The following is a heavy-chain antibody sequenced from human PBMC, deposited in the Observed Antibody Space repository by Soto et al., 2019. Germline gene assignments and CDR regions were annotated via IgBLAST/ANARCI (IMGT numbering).Heavy chain of an antibody. J-gene: IGHJ4*02. CDR3: ARGRYGDY. CDR1: GYAFTTYG. D-gene: IGHD1-1*01. V-gene: IGHV1-18*01. CDR2: ISAHNGNT. Sequence: QVHLVQSGAEVKKPGASVKVSCKGSGYAFTTYGITWVRQAPGQGLEWMGWISAHNGNTNYAQQLPGRGTVTRDTSTSTAYMELRSRRSDDTAVYYCARGRYGDYWGQGALVTVSS.